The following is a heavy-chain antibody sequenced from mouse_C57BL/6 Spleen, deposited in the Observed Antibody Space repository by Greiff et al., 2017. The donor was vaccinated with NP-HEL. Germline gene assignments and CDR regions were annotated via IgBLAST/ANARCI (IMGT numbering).Heavy chain of an antibody. CDR3: ARLGNYGSDY. CDR1: GYTFTDYY. D-gene: IGHD1-1*01. J-gene: IGHJ2*01. V-gene: IGHV1-26*01. CDR2: INPNNGGT. Sequence: VQLKQSGPELVKPGASVKISCKASGYTFTDYYMNWVKQSHGKSLEWIGDINPNNGGTSYNQKFKGKATLTVDKSSSTAYMELRSLTSEDSAVYYCARLGNYGSDYWGQGTTLTVSS.